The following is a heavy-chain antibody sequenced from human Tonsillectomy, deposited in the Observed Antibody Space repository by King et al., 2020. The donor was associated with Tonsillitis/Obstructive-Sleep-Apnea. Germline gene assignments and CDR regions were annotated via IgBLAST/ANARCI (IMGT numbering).Heavy chain of an antibody. CDR3: TRSSKLVRAVVPATIAY. V-gene: IGHV3-33*01. D-gene: IGHD2-2*01. Sequence: VQLVESGGGVVQPGRSLRLSCAASGFTFSTYGMHWVRQAPGKGLEWVAVIWYDGSNKYYADSVKGRFTISRDNSKNTLNLQMNSLRAEDTAVYFCTRSSKLVRAVVPATIAYWGQGTLVTASS. CDR1: GFTFSTYG. J-gene: IGHJ4*02. CDR2: IWYDGSNK.